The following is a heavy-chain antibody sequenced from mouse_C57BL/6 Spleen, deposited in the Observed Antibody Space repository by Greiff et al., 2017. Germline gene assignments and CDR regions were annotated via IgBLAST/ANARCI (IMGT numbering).Heavy chain of an antibody. Sequence: VQLQQPGAELVKPGASVKLSCKASGYTFTSYWMQWVKQRPGQGLEWIGEIDPSDSYTNYNQKFKGKATLTVDTSSSTAYMQLSSLTSEDSAVYYCARRIGLYAMDYWGQGTSVTVSS. D-gene: IGHD3-1*01. CDR2: IDPSDSYT. CDR1: GYTFTSYW. V-gene: IGHV1-50*01. CDR3: ARRIGLYAMDY. J-gene: IGHJ4*01.